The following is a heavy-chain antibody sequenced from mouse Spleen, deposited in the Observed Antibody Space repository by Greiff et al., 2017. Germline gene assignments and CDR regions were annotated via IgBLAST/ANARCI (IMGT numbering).Heavy chain of an antibody. J-gene: IGHJ4*01. Sequence: QVQLQQPGAELVKPGTSVKLSCKASGYNFTSYWINWVKLRPGQGLEWIGDIYPGSGSTNYNEKFKSKATLTVDTSSSTAYMQLSSLASEDSALYYCARWDYRYEDYAMDYWGQGTSVTVSS. CDR2: IYPGSGST. D-gene: IGHD2-14*01. CDR1: GYNFTSYW. CDR3: ARWDYRYEDYAMDY. V-gene: IGHV1-55*01.